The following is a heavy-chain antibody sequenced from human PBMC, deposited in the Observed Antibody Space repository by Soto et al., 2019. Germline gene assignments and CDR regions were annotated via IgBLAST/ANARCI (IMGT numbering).Heavy chain of an antibody. CDR2: MNPNSGNT. CDR3: ARGPLTTPTTHYYVDV. V-gene: IGHV1-8*01. D-gene: IGHD3-22*01. CDR1: GYTFTSYD. Sequence: ASVKVSCKASGYTFTSYDINWVRQATGQGLEWMGWMNPNSGNTGYAQKFQGRVTMTRNTSISTAYMELSSLRSEDTAVYYCARGPLTTPTTHYYVDVWGKGTTGTVSS. J-gene: IGHJ6*03.